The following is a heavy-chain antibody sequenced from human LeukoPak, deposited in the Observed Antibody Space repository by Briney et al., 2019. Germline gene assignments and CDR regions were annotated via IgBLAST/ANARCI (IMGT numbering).Heavy chain of an antibody. V-gene: IGHV4-34*01. CDR1: GGSFSGYY. D-gene: IGHD6-19*01. CDR3: ASPIAVAGT. J-gene: IGHJ4*02. CDR2: INHSGST. Sequence: SETLSLTCAVYGGSFSGYYWGWIRQPPGKGLEWIGEINHSGSTNYNPSLKSRVTISVDTSKNQFSLKLSSVTAADTAVYCCASPIAVAGTWGQGTLVTVSS.